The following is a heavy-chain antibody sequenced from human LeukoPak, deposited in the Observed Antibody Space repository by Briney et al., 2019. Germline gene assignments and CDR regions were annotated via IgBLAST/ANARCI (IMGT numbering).Heavy chain of an antibody. CDR3: ARGVRSNWLRNYYGMDV. CDR1: GFTFSSYG. D-gene: IGHD3-9*01. J-gene: IGHJ6*02. Sequence: PGRSLRLSCAASGFTFSSYGMHWVRQAPGKGLEWVAVIWYDGSNKYYADSVKGRFTISRDNSKNTLYLQMNSLRAEDTAVYYCARGVRSNWLRNYYGMDVWGQGTTVTVSS. V-gene: IGHV3-33*01. CDR2: IWYDGSNK.